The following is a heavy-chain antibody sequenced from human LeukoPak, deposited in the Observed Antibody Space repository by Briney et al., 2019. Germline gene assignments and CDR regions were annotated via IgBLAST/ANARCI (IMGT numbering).Heavy chain of an antibody. CDR1: GFTFSSYW. V-gene: IGHV3-7*01. D-gene: IGHD2-8*01. CDR3: AKNGNPQPPWFDP. Sequence: PGGSLRLSCAASGFTFSSYWVSWVRQVPGKGLEWVANIKKDGSEKKYVDSVKGRFTISRDNAKNSLYLQMNSLRAEDTAVYYCAKNGNPQPPWFDPWGQGTLVTVSS. CDR2: IKKDGSEK. J-gene: IGHJ5*02.